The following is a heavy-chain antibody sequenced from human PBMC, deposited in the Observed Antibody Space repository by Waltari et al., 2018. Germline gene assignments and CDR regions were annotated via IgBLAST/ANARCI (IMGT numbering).Heavy chain of an antibody. Sequence: QVQLQESGPGLVKPSQTLSLTCTVSGCSISSGGYYWSWIRQHPAKGLEWIGYIYYSGITYYNPSRKSRVTISVYTSKNQFALKLSSVTAADTAVYYCARGAPYYYDSSGYYHFDYWGQGTLVTVSS. CDR1: GCSISSGGYY. V-gene: IGHV4-31*03. J-gene: IGHJ4*02. CDR2: IYYSGIT. CDR3: ARGAPYYYDSSGYYHFDY. D-gene: IGHD3-22*01.